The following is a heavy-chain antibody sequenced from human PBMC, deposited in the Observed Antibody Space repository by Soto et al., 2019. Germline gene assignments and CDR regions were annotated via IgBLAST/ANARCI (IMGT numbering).Heavy chain of an antibody. CDR1: GFTFSDYY. CDR2: ISSSGSTI. V-gene: IGHV3-11*01. CDR3: ASTKSSYLDMDV. Sequence: VGSLRLSCAASGFTFSDYYMSWIRQAPGKGLEWVSYISSSGSTIYYADSVKGRFTIPRDNAKNSLYLQMSSLRAEDTAVYYCASTKSSYLDMDVWGQGTTVTVSS. D-gene: IGHD6-13*01. J-gene: IGHJ6*02.